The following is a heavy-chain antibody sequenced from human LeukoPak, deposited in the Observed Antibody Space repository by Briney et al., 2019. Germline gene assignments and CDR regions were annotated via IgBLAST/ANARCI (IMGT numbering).Heavy chain of an antibody. V-gene: IGHV1-2*04. CDR2: INLNSGGT. CDR1: GYTFTGYY. Sequence: ASVKVSCKASGYTFTGYYMNWVRQAPGQGLEWMGWINLNSGGTKYAQKFQGWVTMTRDTSISTAYMELSRLRFDDTAVYYCARDRATVATPYFDFWGQGTLVTVSS. J-gene: IGHJ4*02. CDR3: ARDRATVATPYFDF. D-gene: IGHD4-23*01.